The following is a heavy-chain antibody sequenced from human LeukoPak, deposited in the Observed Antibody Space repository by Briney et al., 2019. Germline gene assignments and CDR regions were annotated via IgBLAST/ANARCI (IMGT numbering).Heavy chain of an antibody. V-gene: IGHV1-69*13. CDR3: ARSPDYYDSSGHDAFDI. J-gene: IGHJ3*02. Sequence: SVKVSCKASGGTFSSYAISWVRQAPGQGLEWMGGIIPIFGTANYAQKFQGRVTITADESTSTAYMELSSLRSEDTAVYYCARSPDYYDSSGHDAFDIWGQGTMVTVSS. CDR2: IIPIFGTA. CDR1: GGTFSSYA. D-gene: IGHD3-22*01.